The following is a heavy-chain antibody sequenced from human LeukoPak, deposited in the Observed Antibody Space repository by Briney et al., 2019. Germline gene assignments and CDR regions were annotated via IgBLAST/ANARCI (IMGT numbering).Heavy chain of an antibody. D-gene: IGHD3-10*01. CDR2: ISSSCVYT. Sequence: GGSLRLSCAASGFTFSTYWMHWIRQAPGKGLEWISYISSSCVYTNYADSVKGRFTISRDNAKNSLYLQMNSLRAEDTAVYFCARWFGQQYFDYWGQGTLVTVSS. CDR3: ARWFGQQYFDY. V-gene: IGHV3-11*03. J-gene: IGHJ4*02. CDR1: GFTFSTYW.